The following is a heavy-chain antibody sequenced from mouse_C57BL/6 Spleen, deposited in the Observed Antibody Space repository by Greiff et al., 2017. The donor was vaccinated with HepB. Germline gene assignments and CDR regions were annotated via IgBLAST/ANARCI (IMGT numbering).Heavy chain of an antibody. J-gene: IGHJ3*01. Sequence: EVHLVESGGDLVKPGGSLKLSCGASGFTFSSYGMSWVRQTPDKRLEWVATISSGGSYTYYPDSVKGRFTISRDNAKNTLYLQMSSLKSEDTAMYYCARELNGFAYWGQGTLVTVSA. CDR2: ISSGGSYT. CDR3: ARELNGFAY. V-gene: IGHV5-6*01. D-gene: IGHD1-1*01. CDR1: GFTFSSYG.